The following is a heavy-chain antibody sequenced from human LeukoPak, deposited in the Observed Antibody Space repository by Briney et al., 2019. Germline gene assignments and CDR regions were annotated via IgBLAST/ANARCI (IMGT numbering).Heavy chain of an antibody. CDR1: GGSIKSHY. D-gene: IGHD3-10*01. J-gene: IGHJ4*02. Sequence: SETLSLSCTISGGSIKSHYWSWIRQAPGKGLEWIAYMFYSGRTEYNPSLKSRVTIPVATSRNQDSLKVNSVTAADTAVYYCAIRAGSLVYYFDSWGQGTLVTVSS. V-gene: IGHV4-59*08. CDR3: AIRAGSLVYYFDS. CDR2: MFYSGRT.